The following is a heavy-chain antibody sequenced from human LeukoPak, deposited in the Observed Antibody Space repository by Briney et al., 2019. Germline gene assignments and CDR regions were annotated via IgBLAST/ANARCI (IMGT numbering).Heavy chain of an antibody. V-gene: IGHV1-18*01. J-gene: IGHJ4*02. Sequence: ASVKVSCKASGYTFTSYGFSWVRQAPGQGLEWMGWISGYNGHTNYAQKFQGRVTMATDTSTSTAYMELRSLRSDDTAMYYCARDYGYGVTVMISDDYWGQGTLVTVSS. CDR2: ISGYNGHT. CDR3: ARDYGYGVTVMISDDY. CDR1: GYTFTSYG. D-gene: IGHD5-12*01.